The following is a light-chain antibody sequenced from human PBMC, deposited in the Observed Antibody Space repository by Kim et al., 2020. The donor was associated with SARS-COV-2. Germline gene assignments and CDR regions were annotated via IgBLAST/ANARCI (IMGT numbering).Light chain of an antibody. Sequence: LSWAPGERAPLSCRASQRVSSYLAWYQQKPGQAPRLLIYDASNRATGIPARFSGSGSGTDFTLTISSLEPEDFAVYYCQQRSNWYTFGQGTKLEI. V-gene: IGKV3-11*01. CDR2: DAS. J-gene: IGKJ2*01. CDR3: QQRSNWYT. CDR1: QRVSSY.